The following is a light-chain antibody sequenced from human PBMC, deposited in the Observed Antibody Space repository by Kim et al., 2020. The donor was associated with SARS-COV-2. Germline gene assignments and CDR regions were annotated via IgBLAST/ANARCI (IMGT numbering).Light chain of an antibody. V-gene: IGLV3-1*01. CDR2: HDD. CDR1: KLGDKY. Sequence: SYELTQPPSVSVSPGQTASITCSGDKLGDKYACWYQQKPGQSPVLVIYHDDKRPSEIPDRFSGSNSGNTATLTISGTQAMDEADYYCQAWHVNMMIFGGGTKVTVL. CDR3: QAWHVNMMI. J-gene: IGLJ2*01.